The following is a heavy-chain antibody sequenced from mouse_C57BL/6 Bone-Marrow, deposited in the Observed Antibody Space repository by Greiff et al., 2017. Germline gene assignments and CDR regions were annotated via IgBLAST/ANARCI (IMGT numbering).Heavy chain of an antibody. CDR3: ARGDLLWLRRAFAY. CDR1: GYTFTDYN. Sequence: EVHLVESGPELVKPGASVKMSCKASGYTFTDYNMHWVKQSHGKSLEWIGYINPNNGGTSYNQKFKGKATLTVNKSSSTAYMELRSLTSEDSAVYYCARGDLLWLRRAFAYWGQGTLVTVSA. J-gene: IGHJ3*01. CDR2: INPNNGGT. V-gene: IGHV1-22*01. D-gene: IGHD2-2*01.